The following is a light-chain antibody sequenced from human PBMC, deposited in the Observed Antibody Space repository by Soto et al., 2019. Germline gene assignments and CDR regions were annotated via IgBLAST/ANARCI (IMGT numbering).Light chain of an antibody. CDR1: QSVSSRY. V-gene: IGKV3-20*01. Sequence: EIVLTQSPGTLSLSPGERATLSCRASQSVSSRYLAWYQQKPGLAPRLLIYDASSRATGIPDRFSSSGSGTDFTLTISRLEPEDFAVYYCQQYGSSPTWTFGQGTKVDIK. CDR2: DAS. CDR3: QQYGSSPTWT. J-gene: IGKJ1*01.